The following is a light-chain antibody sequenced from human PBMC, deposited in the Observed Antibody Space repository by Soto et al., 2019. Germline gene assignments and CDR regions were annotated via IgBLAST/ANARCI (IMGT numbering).Light chain of an antibody. CDR2: KAS. CDR3: QQYNSLYT. V-gene: IGKV1-5*03. J-gene: IGKJ2*01. Sequence: DIQMTQSPSTLSASVGDRVTITCRASQSISSWLAWYQQKPGKAPKLLIYKASSLESGVPSRFSGSGSGTDFTLTISRLQPDDFATYHCQQYNSLYTFGKGTKLEIK. CDR1: QSISSW.